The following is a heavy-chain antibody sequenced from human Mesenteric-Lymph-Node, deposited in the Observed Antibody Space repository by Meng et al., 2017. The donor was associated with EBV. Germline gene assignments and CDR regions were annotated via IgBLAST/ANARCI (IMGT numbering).Heavy chain of an antibody. D-gene: IGHD3-22*01. J-gene: IGHJ4*02. V-gene: IGHV4-38-2*02. CDR1: GYAISSSYY. CDR3: ARSHDSSGYGIGY. Sequence: QVPLKGAGPRLVKPSGTLSVTCSVSGYAISSSYYWSWIRQAPGKGLEWIGSFYYRGRTYLKPSLRSRITIPIDTSRNQFSLKLDSVTAADTALYYCARSHDSSGYGIGYWGQGTLVTVSS. CDR2: FYYRGRT.